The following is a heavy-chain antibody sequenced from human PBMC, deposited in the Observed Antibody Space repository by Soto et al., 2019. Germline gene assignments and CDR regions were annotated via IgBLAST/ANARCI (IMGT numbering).Heavy chain of an antibody. V-gene: IGHV4-30-4*01. CDR3: ARALRGSIPTAMVMLGGWTCWFDP. J-gene: IGHJ5*02. Sequence: QVQLQESGPGLVKPSQTLSLTCTVSGGSISSGDYYWSWIRQPPGKGLEWIGYIYYSGSTYYNPSLKSRVTISVDTSKNQFSLKLSSVTAADTAVYYCARALRGSIPTAMVMLGGWTCWFDPWGQGTLVTVSS. CDR2: IYYSGST. D-gene: IGHD5-18*01. CDR1: GGSISSGDYY.